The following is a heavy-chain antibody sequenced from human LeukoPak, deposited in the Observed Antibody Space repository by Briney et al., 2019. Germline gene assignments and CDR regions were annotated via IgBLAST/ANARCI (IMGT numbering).Heavy chain of an antibody. CDR3: SGWGGSYFIDY. D-gene: IGHD1-26*01. CDR2: ITSSSSYI. CDR1: VLTFSLLN. V-gene: IGHV3-21*01. Sequence: LSLPCAVSVLTFSLLNMHCVPQAPAKGLECVSSITSSSSYIFYADLVKHRFTIPIDNPKHSLHLQMQTLISQAPPVYLFSGWGGSYFIDYWGQGTLVTVSS. J-gene: IGHJ4*02.